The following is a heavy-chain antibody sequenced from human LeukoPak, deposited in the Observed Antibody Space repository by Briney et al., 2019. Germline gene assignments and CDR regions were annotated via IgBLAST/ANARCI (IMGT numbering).Heavy chain of an antibody. J-gene: IGHJ6*02. D-gene: IGHD3-10*01. Sequence: SVKVSCKASGGTFSSYAISWVRQAPGQGLEWMGRIIPILGIANYAQKFQGRVTITAGKSTSTVYMELSSLRSEDTAVYYCARDPGDYYYGMDVWGQGTTVTVSS. CDR1: GGTFSSYA. CDR3: ARDPGDYYYGMDV. CDR2: IIPILGIA. V-gene: IGHV1-69*04.